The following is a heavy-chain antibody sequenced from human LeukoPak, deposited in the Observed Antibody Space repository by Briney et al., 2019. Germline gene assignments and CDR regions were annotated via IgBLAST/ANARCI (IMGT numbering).Heavy chain of an antibody. D-gene: IGHD3-10*01. Sequence: ETLSLTCTVSGGSISSYYWSWIRQPAGKGLEWIGRIYTSGSTNYNPSLKSRVTMSVDTSKNQFSLKLSSVTAADTAVYYCARGMYYYGSGVYHFDYWGQGTLVTASS. CDR1: GGSISSYY. J-gene: IGHJ4*02. V-gene: IGHV4-4*07. CDR2: IYTSGST. CDR3: ARGMYYYGSGVYHFDY.